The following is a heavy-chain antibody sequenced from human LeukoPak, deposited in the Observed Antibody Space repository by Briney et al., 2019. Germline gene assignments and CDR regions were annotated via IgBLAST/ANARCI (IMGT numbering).Heavy chain of an antibody. D-gene: IGHD2-8*01. Sequence: SVKVSCKASGGTFSSYAISWVRQAPGQGLEWMGRIITIFGTANYAQKFQGRVTITTDESTSTAYMELSSLRSEDTAVYYCAALGYCTNGVCAGIDYWGQGTLVTVSS. J-gene: IGHJ4*02. CDR1: GGTFSSYA. V-gene: IGHV1-69*05. CDR2: IITIFGTA. CDR3: AALGYCTNGVCAGIDY.